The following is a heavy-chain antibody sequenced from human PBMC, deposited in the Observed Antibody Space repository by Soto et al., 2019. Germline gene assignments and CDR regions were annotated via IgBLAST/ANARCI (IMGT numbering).Heavy chain of an antibody. D-gene: IGHD4-17*01. CDR2: FHNNGDT. CDR3: ARLSATVALDY. Sequence: PSGTLXLTCSVSGASISNHHWSWFRQPPGKGLEWIAYFHNNGDTNYNPSLKSRVTISEDTSKNQFSLKMNSVTAADTAVYYCARLSATVALDYWGQGTLVTVSS. CDR1: GASISNHH. J-gene: IGHJ4*02. V-gene: IGHV4-59*11.